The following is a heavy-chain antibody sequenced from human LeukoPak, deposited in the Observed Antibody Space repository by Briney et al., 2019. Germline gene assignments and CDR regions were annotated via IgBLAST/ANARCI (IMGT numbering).Heavy chain of an antibody. J-gene: IGHJ5*02. CDR2: INPNSGGT. CDR1: GYTFTAYY. V-gene: IGHV1-2*02. CDR3: ARWGSYDFWSGYYGWFDP. Sequence: ASVKVSCKASGYTFTAYYIHWVRQAPGQGLEWMGWINPNSGGTNYAQKFQGRVTMTRDTSISTAYMELSRLRSDDTAVYYCARWGSYDFWSGYYGWFDPWGQGTLVTVSS. D-gene: IGHD3-3*01.